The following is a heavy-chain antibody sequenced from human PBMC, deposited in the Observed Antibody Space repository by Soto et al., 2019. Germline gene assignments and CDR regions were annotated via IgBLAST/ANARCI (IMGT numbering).Heavy chain of an antibody. CDR3: ARGQVVAAQH. V-gene: IGHV4-59*06. CDR2: IHNSGIP. J-gene: IGHJ4*02. D-gene: IGHD2-15*01. Sequence: SETLSLTCNFSGGSISGNYWTWIRQPPGKGLEWIGYIHNSGIPYYSPSLRSRVTISVDTSQNQVSLELRSVTAADTAVYYCARGQVVAAQHWGQGTLVTVSS. CDR1: GGSISGNY.